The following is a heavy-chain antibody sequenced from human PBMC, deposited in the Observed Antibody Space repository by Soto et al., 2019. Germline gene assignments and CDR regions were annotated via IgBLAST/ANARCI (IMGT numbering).Heavy chain of an antibody. CDR3: AKTLHPATYYYDSSGYYAADAFDI. CDR1: GFTFSSYA. CDR2: ISGSGGST. Sequence: QPGGSLRLSCAASGFTFSSYAMSWVRQAPGKGLEWVSAISGSGGSTYYADSVKGRFTISRDNSKNTLYLQMNSLRAEDTAVYYCAKTLHPATYYYDSSGYYAADAFDIWGQGTMVTVSS. D-gene: IGHD3-22*01. V-gene: IGHV3-23*01. J-gene: IGHJ3*02.